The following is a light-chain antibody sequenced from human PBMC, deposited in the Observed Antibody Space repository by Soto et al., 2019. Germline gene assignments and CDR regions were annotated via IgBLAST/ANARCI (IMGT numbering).Light chain of an antibody. Sequence: QSALTQPRSVSGSSGQAVTISCTGTSSDVGGYNYVSWYQQHPGKAPKLMFYDVSKRPSGVPHRFSGSKSGNTASLTISGLQAEDEADYYCCSYAGSYTYGVFGGGTKVTVL. CDR2: DVS. CDR3: CSYAGSYTYGV. CDR1: SSDVGGYNY. V-gene: IGLV2-11*01. J-gene: IGLJ3*02.